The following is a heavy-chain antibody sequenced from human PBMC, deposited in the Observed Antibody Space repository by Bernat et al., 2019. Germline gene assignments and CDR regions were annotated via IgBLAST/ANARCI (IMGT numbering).Heavy chain of an antibody. Sequence: QVQLQQWGAGLLKPSETLSLTCAVYGGSFSGYYWSWIRQPPGKGLEWIGEINHSGSTNYNPSLKSRVTISVDTSKNQFSLKLSSVTAADTAVYYCARGRSEQWELQGGFDYWGQGTLVTVSS. CDR2: INHSGST. CDR1: GGSFSGYY. CDR3: ARGRSEQWELQGGFDY. J-gene: IGHJ4*02. V-gene: IGHV4-34*01. D-gene: IGHD1-26*01.